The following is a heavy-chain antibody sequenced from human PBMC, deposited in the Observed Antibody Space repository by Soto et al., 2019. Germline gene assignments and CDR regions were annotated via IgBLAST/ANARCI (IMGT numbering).Heavy chain of an antibody. D-gene: IGHD6-13*01. J-gene: IGHJ5*02. CDR3: ARSGIALPFSASHWFDP. Sequence: GESLKISCATSGFTFSTYSMNWVRQAPGKGLEWVSSISTSSSYIYYADSMKGRFTISRDDAKNSLYLQMNSLRAEDTAVYYCARSGIALPFSASHWFDPWGQGTLVTVSS. CDR1: GFTFSTYS. V-gene: IGHV3-21*01. CDR2: ISTSSSYI.